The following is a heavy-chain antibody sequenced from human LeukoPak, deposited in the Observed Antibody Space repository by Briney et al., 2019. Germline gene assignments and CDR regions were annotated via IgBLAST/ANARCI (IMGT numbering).Heavy chain of an antibody. J-gene: IGHJ4*02. Sequence: ETLSLTCTVSGGSISSSSYYWGWIRQPPGKGLEWVANIKKDGSEKNSLESAKGRFTISRDNAKNSVYLQIDLRAEDTAVYYCARNIGWQQFDWWGQGTLVTVSS. V-gene: IGHV3-7*01. CDR1: GGSISSSSYY. CDR2: IKKDGSEK. CDR3: ARNIGWQQFDW. D-gene: IGHD5-24*01.